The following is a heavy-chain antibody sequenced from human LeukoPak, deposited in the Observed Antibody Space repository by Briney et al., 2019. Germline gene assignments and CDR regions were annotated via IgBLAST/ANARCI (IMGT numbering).Heavy chain of an antibody. J-gene: IGHJ2*01. CDR2: IYYSGST. V-gene: IGHV4-59*08. CDR3: ARKYGYSGYDSNWYFDL. Sequence: SETLSLTCTVSGGSISSYYWSWIRQPPGKGLEWIGYIYYSGSTNYNPSLKSRVTISVDTSKNQFSLKLSSVTAADTAVYYCARKYGYSGYDSNWYFDLWGRGTLVTVSS. CDR1: GGSISSYY. D-gene: IGHD5-12*01.